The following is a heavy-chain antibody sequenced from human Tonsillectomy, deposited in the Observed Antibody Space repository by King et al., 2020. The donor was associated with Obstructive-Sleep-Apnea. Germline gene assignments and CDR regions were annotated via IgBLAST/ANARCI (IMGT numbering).Heavy chain of an antibody. CDR3: ARVPLHYSSTFN. Sequence: QLQESGPGLVKPSETLSLTCTVSGGSISSSGYYWGWIRQPPGKGLEWIGSIYYSGSTYYNPSLKSRVTISVDTSKNQCSLKLSSVTAADTAVYYCARVPLHYSSTFNWGQGTLVTVSS. D-gene: IGHD6-13*01. CDR2: IYYSGST. CDR1: GGSISSSGYY. V-gene: IGHV4-39*07. J-gene: IGHJ4*02.